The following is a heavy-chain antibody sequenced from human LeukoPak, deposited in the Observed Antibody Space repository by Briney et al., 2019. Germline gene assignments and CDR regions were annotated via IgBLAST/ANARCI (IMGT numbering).Heavy chain of an antibody. J-gene: IGHJ3*02. CDR1: GYTFTSYY. Sequence: ASVKVSCKASGYTFTSYYMHWVRQAPGQGLEWMGIINPSGGSTSYAQKFQGRVTMTRDMSTSTVYMELSSLRSEDTAVYYCAREGYGGGHGGAFDIWGQGTMVTVSS. D-gene: IGHD4-23*01. V-gene: IGHV1-46*01. CDR2: INPSGGST. CDR3: AREGYGGGHGGAFDI.